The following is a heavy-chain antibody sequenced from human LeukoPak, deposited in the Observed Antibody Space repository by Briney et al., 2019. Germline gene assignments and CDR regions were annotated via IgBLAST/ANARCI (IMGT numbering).Heavy chain of an antibody. CDR3: ASGWYGEVDY. D-gene: IGHD6-19*01. J-gene: IGHJ4*02. CDR1: GFTFDDYA. Sequence: GRSLRLSCAASGFTFDDYAMHWVRQAPGKGLEWVSGISWNSGSIGYADSVTGRFTISRDNAKNSLYLQMNSLRAEDTALYYCASGWYGEVDYWGQGTLVTVSS. V-gene: IGHV3-9*01. CDR2: ISWNSGSI.